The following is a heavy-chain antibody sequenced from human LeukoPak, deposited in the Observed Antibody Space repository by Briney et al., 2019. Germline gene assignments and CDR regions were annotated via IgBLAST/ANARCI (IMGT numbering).Heavy chain of an antibody. CDR2: ISGSGGST. CDR1: GFTFSSYA. Sequence: GGSLRLSCAASGFTFSSYAMSWVRQAPGKGLEWVSAISGSGGSTYYADSVKGRFTISRDNSKNTLYLQMNSLRAEDTAVYYCAKDRVYCGGDCYSELFDYWGQGTLVTVSS. CDR3: AKDRVYCGGDCYSELFDY. V-gene: IGHV3-23*01. J-gene: IGHJ4*02. D-gene: IGHD2-21*02.